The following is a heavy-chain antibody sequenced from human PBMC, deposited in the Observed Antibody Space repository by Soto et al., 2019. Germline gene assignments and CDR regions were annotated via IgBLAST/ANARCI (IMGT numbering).Heavy chain of an antibody. CDR1: GFPVSSNY. Sequence: GGSLRLSCAASGFPVSSNYMIWVRQAPGKGLEWVSVIYSGGSTYYADSVKGRFTISRDNSKNTLYLQMNSLRAEDTAVYYCARVEDLRVRGTYNWFDPWGQGTLVTVSS. J-gene: IGHJ5*02. V-gene: IGHV3-66*01. CDR3: ARVEDLRVRGTYNWFDP. D-gene: IGHD3-10*01. CDR2: IYSGGST.